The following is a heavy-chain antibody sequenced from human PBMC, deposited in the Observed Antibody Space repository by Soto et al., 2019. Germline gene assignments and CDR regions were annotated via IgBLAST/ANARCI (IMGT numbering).Heavy chain of an antibody. CDR3: AREGNWNASRYYYYGMDV. CDR1: GGTFSSYA. Sequence: GDSVKVSCKASGGTFSSYAISWVRQAPGQGLEWMGGIIPIFGTANYAQKFQGRVTITADESTSTAYMELSSLRSEDTAVYYCAREGNWNASRYYYYGMDVWGQGTTVTVSS. J-gene: IGHJ6*02. V-gene: IGHV1-69*13. CDR2: IIPIFGTA. D-gene: IGHD1-20*01.